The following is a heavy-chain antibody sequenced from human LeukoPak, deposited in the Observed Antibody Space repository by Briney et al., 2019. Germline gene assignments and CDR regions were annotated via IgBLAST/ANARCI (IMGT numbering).Heavy chain of an antibody. D-gene: IGHD1-26*01. CDR1: GFTFSSYS. CDR3: ARARSGSYSAFDI. Sequence: PGGSLRLSCAASGFTFSSYSMNWVRQAPGKGLEWVSYISSSSSTIYYAASVKGRSTISRDNAKNSLYLQMTSLRDEDTAVYYCARARSGSYSAFDIWGQGTMVTVSS. CDR2: ISSSSSTI. J-gene: IGHJ3*02. V-gene: IGHV3-48*02.